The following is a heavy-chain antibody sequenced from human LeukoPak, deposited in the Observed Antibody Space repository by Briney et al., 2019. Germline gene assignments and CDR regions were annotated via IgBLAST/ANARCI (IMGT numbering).Heavy chain of an antibody. CDR2: INRDGSEE. D-gene: IGHD2-21*01. Sequence: GGSLRLYCAASGFTFSSHWMSWVRQVPGKGLAWVANINRDGSEEYYVDSVKGRVTISRDNAKNSLYLQMNSLRADDTAVYYCVRVLIVGSRSIFEHWGQGTLVTVSS. CDR1: GFTFSSHW. V-gene: IGHV3-7*01. J-gene: IGHJ4*02. CDR3: VRVLIVGSRSIFEH.